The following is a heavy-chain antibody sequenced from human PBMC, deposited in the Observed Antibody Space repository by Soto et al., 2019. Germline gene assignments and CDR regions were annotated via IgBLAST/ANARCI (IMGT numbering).Heavy chain of an antibody. CDR2: ISAGGDST. J-gene: IGHJ3*02. CDR3: AKAMVAAAGTGAFDI. Sequence: EVQLLESGGGLVQPGGSLRLSCAASAFTFSSYAMTWVRQAPGKGLDWVSAISAGGDSTNYADSVQGRFTISRDNSKNTLNLQMTSLRAEDTAVYYCAKAMVAAAGTGAFDIWGQGTMVTVSS. D-gene: IGHD6-13*01. V-gene: IGHV3-23*01. CDR1: AFTFSSYA.